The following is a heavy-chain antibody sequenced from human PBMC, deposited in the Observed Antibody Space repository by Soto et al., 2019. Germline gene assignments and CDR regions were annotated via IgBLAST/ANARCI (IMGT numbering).Heavy chain of an antibody. V-gene: IGHV1-2*02. D-gene: IGHD4-17*01. J-gene: IGHJ5*02. CDR3: AKPWREVYCDYAEFQA. CDR2: LNPNSGAT. CDR1: NYVFTDYY. Sequence: ASVKVSCKASNYVFTDYYIHWVRQAPGQGLEWMGWLNPNSGATESAQRFQGRVTMTSGTSASTAYMELSSLTSDDTAVCFCAKPWREVYCDYAEFQAWGQGTLVTVSS.